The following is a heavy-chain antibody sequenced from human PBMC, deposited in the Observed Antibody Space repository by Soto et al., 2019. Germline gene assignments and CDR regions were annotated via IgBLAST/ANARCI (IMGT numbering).Heavy chain of an antibody. D-gene: IGHD2-15*01. CDR3: AREYVVVAAIGSYYYGMDV. J-gene: IGHJ6*02. V-gene: IGHV3-7*03. Sequence: GGYLRRSCASSGCTFSSYWMVWFRHAPGKGQDWVANIKQDGSEKYYVDSLKGRFTISRDNAKNSLYLQMNSLRAEDTAVYYCAREYVVVAAIGSYYYGMDVWGQGTTVTV. CDR2: IKQDGSEK. CDR1: GCTFSSYW.